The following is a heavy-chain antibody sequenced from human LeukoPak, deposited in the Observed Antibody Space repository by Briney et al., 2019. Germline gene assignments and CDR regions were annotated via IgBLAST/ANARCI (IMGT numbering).Heavy chain of an antibody. CDR3: ARRAGGYSHPYDY. D-gene: IGHD4-23*01. V-gene: IGHV3-66*04. J-gene: IGHJ4*02. Sequence: GGSLRLSCAASEFSVGSNYMTWVRQAPGKGLEWVSLIYSGGSTYYADSVKGRFTISRDNSKNTLYLQMNSLRAEDTAVYYCARRAGGYSHPYDYWGQGILVTVSS. CDR2: IYSGGST. CDR1: EFSVGSNY.